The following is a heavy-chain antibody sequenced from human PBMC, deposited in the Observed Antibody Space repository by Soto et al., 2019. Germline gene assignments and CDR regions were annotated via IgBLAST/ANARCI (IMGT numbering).Heavy chain of an antibody. D-gene: IGHD3-10*01. V-gene: IGHV4-31*03. J-gene: IGHJ4*02. CDR2: IYYSGST. Sequence: QVQLQESGPGLVKPSQTLSLTCTVSGGSISSGGYYWSWIRQHPGKGLEWIGYIYYSGSTYYNPSLQSRVTISVDTSKNKFSLKLSSVTAADTAVYYCATYGSGSYKPTTFDYWGQGTLVTVSS. CDR1: GGSISSGGYY. CDR3: ATYGSGSYKPTTFDY.